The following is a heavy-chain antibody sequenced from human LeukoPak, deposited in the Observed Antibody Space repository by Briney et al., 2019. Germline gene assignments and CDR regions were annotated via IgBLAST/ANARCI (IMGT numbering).Heavy chain of an antibody. J-gene: IGHJ4*02. CDR2: ISSSSSHI. CDR1: GFTFSSYS. V-gene: IGHV3-21*01. CDR3: ARVWAYGDYERPPDY. Sequence: GGSLRLSCAASGFTFSSYSMNWVRQAPGKGLEWVSSISSSSSHIYYADSVKGRFTISRDNAKNSLYLQMNSLRAEDTAVYYCARVWAYGDYERPPDYWGQGTLVTVSS. D-gene: IGHD4-17*01.